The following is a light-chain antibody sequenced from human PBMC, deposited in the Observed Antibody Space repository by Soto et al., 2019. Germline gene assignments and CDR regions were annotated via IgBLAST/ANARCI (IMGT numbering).Light chain of an antibody. J-gene: IGKJ2*01. CDR2: GAS. CDR1: QSVNSNY. CDR3: QQYGTSLYT. V-gene: IGKV3-20*01. Sequence: ILVTQSPGTLSLSPGERATLSCRASQSVNSNYLAWYQHKPGQAPRLLIYGASSRATGIPDRFSGSGSGTDFTLTISRLEPEDFALYYCQQYGTSLYTFGQGTKVDIK.